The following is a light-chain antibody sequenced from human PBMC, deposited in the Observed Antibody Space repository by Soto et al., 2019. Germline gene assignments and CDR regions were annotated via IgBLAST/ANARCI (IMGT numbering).Light chain of an antibody. CDR2: AAS. Sequence: EIVVTQSPATLSLSPGERATLSCRTSQSVGSYLAWYQQKPGQAPRLLIYAASSRATGIPDRFSGSESGADFTLTISRLEPEDSAVYYCQQYGSSPLITFGQGTRLEIK. CDR1: QSVGSY. V-gene: IGKV3-20*01. J-gene: IGKJ5*01. CDR3: QQYGSSPLIT.